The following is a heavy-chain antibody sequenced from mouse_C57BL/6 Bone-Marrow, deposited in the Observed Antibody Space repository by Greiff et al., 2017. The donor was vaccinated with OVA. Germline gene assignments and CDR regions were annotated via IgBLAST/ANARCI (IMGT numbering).Heavy chain of an antibody. Sequence: VQLQQPGAELVKPGASVKMSCKASGYTFTSYWITWVKQRPGQGLEWIGDIYPGSGSTNYNEKFKSKATLTVDTSSSTAYMQLSSLTSEDSAVYYCARRWLLPPYAMDYWGQGTSVTVSS. V-gene: IGHV1-55*01. CDR2: IYPGSGST. J-gene: IGHJ4*01. D-gene: IGHD2-3*01. CDR1: GYTFTSYW. CDR3: ARRWLLPPYAMDY.